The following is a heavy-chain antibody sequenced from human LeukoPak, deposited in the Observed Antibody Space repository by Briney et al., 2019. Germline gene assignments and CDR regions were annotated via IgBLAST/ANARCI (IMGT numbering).Heavy chain of an antibody. Sequence: GASVKVSCKASGYTFTGYHMHWVRQAPGQGLEWVGWVNPNNGDTKYAQKFQGRVTMTRDTSISTAYMEVNSLRSDDTAVYYCAREYYFDNSGYYGVGDYWGQGTLVTVSS. J-gene: IGHJ4*02. CDR1: GYTFTGYH. V-gene: IGHV1-2*02. D-gene: IGHD3-22*01. CDR2: VNPNNGDT. CDR3: AREYYFDNSGYYGVGDY.